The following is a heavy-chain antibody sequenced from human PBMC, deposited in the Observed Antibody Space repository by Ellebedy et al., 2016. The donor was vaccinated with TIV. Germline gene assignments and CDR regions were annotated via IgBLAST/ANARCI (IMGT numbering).Heavy chain of an antibody. CDR3: AREVGPDPFFDF. J-gene: IGHJ4*02. Sequence: PGGSLRLSCTGSGFTFSNYGMAWVRQAPGKGLQWVSTINDRGVNTHYADSAKGRFTISRDNSKNTVYMQMNSLTDEDAATYYCAREVGPDPFFDFWGQGTLVTVSS. V-gene: IGHV3-23*01. CDR1: GFTFSNYG. D-gene: IGHD1-26*01. CDR2: INDRGVNT.